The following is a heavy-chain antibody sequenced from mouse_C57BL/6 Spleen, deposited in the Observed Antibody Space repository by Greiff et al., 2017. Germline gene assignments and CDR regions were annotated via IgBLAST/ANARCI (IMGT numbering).Heavy chain of an antibody. CDR2: IYPGDGDT. CDR1: GYAFSSSW. V-gene: IGHV1-82*01. J-gene: IGHJ4*01. Sequence: QVQLQQSGPELVKPGASVKISCKASGYAFSSSWMNWVKQRPGKGLEWIGRIYPGDGDTNYNGKFKGKATLTADKSSSTAYMQLSSLTSEDSAVYFCAREDYYGSSYLYYYAMDYWGQGTSVTVSS. CDR3: AREDYYGSSYLYYYAMDY. D-gene: IGHD1-1*01.